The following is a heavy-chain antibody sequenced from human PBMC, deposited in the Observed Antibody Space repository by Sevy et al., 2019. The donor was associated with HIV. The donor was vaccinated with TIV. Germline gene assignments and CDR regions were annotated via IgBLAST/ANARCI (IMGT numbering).Heavy chain of an antibody. CDR2: ISGSGGST. J-gene: IGHJ3*02. V-gene: IGHV3-23*01. D-gene: IGHD3-22*01. CDR3: AKVGYYDSSAGAFDI. CDR1: GFTFSSYA. Sequence: GGSLRLSCAASGFTFSSYAMSWVRQAPGKGLEWVSAISGSGGSTYYADSVKGRFTISRDNVKKTLYLQMNSLRAEDTAVYYCAKVGYYDSSAGAFDIWGQGTMVTVSS.